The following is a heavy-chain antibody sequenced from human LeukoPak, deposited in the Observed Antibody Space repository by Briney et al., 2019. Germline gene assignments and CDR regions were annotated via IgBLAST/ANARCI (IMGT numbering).Heavy chain of an antibody. D-gene: IGHD2-21*02. CDR1: GYTFTSYD. V-gene: IGHV1-8*01. CDR3: ARDRLGDNPL. CDR2: MNPNSGNT. Sequence: GASVKVSCKASGYTFTSYDINWVRQATGQGLEWMGWMNPNSGNTGYAQKFQGRVTITADESTSTAYMELSSLRSEDTAVYYCARDRLGDNPLWGQGTLVTVSS. J-gene: IGHJ4*02.